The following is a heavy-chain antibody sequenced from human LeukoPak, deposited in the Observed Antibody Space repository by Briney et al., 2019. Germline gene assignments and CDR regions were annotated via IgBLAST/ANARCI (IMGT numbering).Heavy chain of an antibody. CDR2: IYYSGSF. CDR3: VRGTYSVFDP. J-gene: IGHJ5*02. CDR1: GGSISSYY. Sequence: SETLSLTCTVSGGSISSYYWTWIRQPPGKGLEWIGYIYYSGSFNYNPSLKSRVTISVDTSKNQFSLKLSSVTAADTAVYYCVRGTYSVFDPWGQGTLVTVSS. V-gene: IGHV4-59*01. D-gene: IGHD4-11*01.